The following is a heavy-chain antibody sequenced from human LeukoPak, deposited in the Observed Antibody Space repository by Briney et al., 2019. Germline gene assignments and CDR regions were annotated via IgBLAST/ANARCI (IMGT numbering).Heavy chain of an antibody. V-gene: IGHV1-8*01. CDR2: MNPNSGNT. Sequence: ASVKVSCKASGYTFTSYDINWVRQATGRGLEWMGWMNPNSGNTGYAQKFQGRVTMTRNTSISTAYMELSSLRSEDTAVYYCARGFPTGDRAGVDYWGREPWSPSPQ. D-gene: IGHD7-27*01. CDR1: GYTFTSYD. CDR3: ARGFPTGDRAGVDY. J-gene: IGHJ4*02.